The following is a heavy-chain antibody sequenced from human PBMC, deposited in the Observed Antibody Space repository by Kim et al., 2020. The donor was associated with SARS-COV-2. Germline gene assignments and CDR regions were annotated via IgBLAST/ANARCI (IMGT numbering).Heavy chain of an antibody. D-gene: IGHD3-9*01. CDR2: IWYDGGNK. CDR3: ARDYAGYFKGLDV. CDR1: GFAMSSYG. Sequence: GESLKISCAASGFAMSSYGMHWVRQAPGKGLEWVSLIWYDGGNKYYADSVKGRFTISRDNSKKTLYLQMNSLRAEDTAVYYCARDYAGYFKGLDVWGQGTTVTVSS. V-gene: IGHV3-33*01. J-gene: IGHJ6*02.